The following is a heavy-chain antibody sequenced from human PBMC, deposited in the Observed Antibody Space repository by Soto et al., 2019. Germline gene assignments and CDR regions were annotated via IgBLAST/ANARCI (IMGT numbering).Heavy chain of an antibody. CDR3: ARVVGLAAAGTVAWFDP. J-gene: IGHJ5*02. CDR2: TYYRSKWYN. V-gene: IGHV6-1*01. CDR1: GDSVSSNSAA. D-gene: IGHD6-13*01. Sequence: SQTLSLTCVISGDSVSSNSAAWNWIRQSPSRGLEWLGRTYYRSKWYNDYAVSVKSRITINPDTSKNQFSLQLNSVTPEDTAVYYCARVVGLAAAGTVAWFDPWGQGTQVTVSS.